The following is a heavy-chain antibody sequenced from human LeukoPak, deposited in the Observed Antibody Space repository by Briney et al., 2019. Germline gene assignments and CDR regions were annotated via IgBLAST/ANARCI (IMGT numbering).Heavy chain of an antibody. CDR3: VTAGGSGSYGRFDP. V-gene: IGHV3-74*01. J-gene: IGHJ5*02. CDR1: GSMFSAYW. CDR2: INTDGTTT. D-gene: IGHD3-10*01. Sequence: PGGSLRLSCAASGSMFSAYWMHWVRQTPGKGLVWVSRINTDGTTTNYADSVKGRFTIFRDNAKNTVYLQMNSLRDEDTAVYYCVTAGGSGSYGRFDPWGQGTLVSVSS.